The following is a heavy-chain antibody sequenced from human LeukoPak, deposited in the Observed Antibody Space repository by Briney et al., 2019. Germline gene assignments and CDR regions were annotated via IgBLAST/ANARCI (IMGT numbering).Heavy chain of an antibody. CDR3: ARSQSSSLIDY. D-gene: IGHD6-13*01. V-gene: IGHV3-33*01. CDR2: IWYDGSTK. Sequence: GGSLRLFCAASGFPFSSYGIHWVRQAPGRGLEWVAVIWYDGSTKYYADSVKGRFTISRDNSKNTLYLQMNSLRAEDTAVYFCARSQSSSLIDYWGLGTLVTVSS. J-gene: IGHJ4*02. CDR1: GFPFSSYG.